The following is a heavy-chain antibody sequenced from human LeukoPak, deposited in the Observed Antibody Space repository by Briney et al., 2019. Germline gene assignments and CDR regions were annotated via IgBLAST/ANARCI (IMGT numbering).Heavy chain of an antibody. Sequence: PSETLSLTCTVSGGSISSSRYYWGWIRQPPGKGLEWIGSIYYSGGTYYNPSLKSRVTISLDTSKNQFSLKLTSVTAADTAMYFCAKEPEVVTTTYWYFDLWGRGTLVTVSS. CDR2: IYYSGGT. V-gene: IGHV4-39*07. CDR3: AKEPEVVTTTYWYFDL. J-gene: IGHJ2*01. CDR1: GGSISSSRYY. D-gene: IGHD2-21*02.